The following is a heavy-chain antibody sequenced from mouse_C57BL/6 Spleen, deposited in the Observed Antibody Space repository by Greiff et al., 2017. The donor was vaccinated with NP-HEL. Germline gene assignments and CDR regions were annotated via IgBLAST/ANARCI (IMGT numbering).Heavy chain of an antibody. CDR3: AIRLYDYVHYAMDY. Sequence: EVQLQQSGPELVKPGASVKISCKASGYSFTDYNMNWVKQSNGKSLEWIGVINPNYGTTSYNQKFKGQATLTVDPSASTVYMQLNSLTSEDSAFYYCAIRLYDYVHYAMDYWGQGTSVTVSS. J-gene: IGHJ4*01. CDR2: INPNYGTT. CDR1: GYSFTDYN. D-gene: IGHD2-4*01. V-gene: IGHV1-39*01.